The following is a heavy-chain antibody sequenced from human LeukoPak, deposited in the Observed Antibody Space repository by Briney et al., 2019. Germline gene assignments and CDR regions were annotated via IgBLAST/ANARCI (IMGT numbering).Heavy chain of an antibody. V-gene: IGHV3-11*01. CDR3: ARLRGYSSGWTSYYYYGMGV. CDR2: ISSSGSTI. J-gene: IGHJ6*02. D-gene: IGHD6-19*01. Sequence: PGGSLRLSCAASGFTFSDYYMSWIRQAPGKGLEWVSYISSSGSTIYYADSVKGRFTISRDNAKNSLYLQMNSLRAEDTAVYYCARLRGYSSGWTSYYYYGMGVWGQGTTVTVSS. CDR1: GFTFSDYY.